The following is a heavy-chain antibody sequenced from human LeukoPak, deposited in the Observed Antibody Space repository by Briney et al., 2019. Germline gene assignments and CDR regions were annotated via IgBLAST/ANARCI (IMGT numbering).Heavy chain of an antibody. CDR3: VHTPYSSSYYGNWFDL. D-gene: IGHD3-22*01. J-gene: IGHJ5*02. Sequence: SGPTLLHPTRTLTLTFTFSGFSLDSGGGGLGWIRQPPGKALERVSIIFCINDTRYRPSLRSTLPITNDTSKHQVVLTMTNMDPVDTATYFCVHTPYSSSYYGNWFDLWGQGILVTVSS. CDR2: IFCINDT. V-gene: IGHV2-5*01. CDR1: GFSLDSGGGG.